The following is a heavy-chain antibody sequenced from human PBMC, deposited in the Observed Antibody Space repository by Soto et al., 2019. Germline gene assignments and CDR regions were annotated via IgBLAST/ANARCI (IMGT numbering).Heavy chain of an antibody. D-gene: IGHD3-10*01. CDR2: IRSKAYGGTT. V-gene: IGHV3-49*03. Sequence: PGGSLRLSCTASGFTFGDYAMSWFRQAPGKGLEWVGFIRSKAYGGTTEYAASVKGRFTISRDDSKSIAYLQMNSLKTEDTAVYYCTRELIVRGVLTARNDYWGQGTLVTVSS. CDR1: GFTFGDYA. CDR3: TRELIVRGVLTARNDY. J-gene: IGHJ4*02.